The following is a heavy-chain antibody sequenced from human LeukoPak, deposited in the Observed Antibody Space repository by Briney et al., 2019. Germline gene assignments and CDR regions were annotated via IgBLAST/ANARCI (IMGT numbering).Heavy chain of an antibody. CDR2: IRYDGSNK. J-gene: IGHJ4*02. V-gene: IGHV3-30*02. Sequence: PGGSLRLSCAASGFTFSSYGMHWARQAPGKGLEWVAFIRYDGSNKYYADSVKGRFTISRDNSKNTLYLQMNSLRAEDTAVYYCAKDAYYYDSSGSKHYWGQGTLVTVSS. CDR3: AKDAYYYDSSGSKHY. CDR1: GFTFSSYG. D-gene: IGHD3-22*01.